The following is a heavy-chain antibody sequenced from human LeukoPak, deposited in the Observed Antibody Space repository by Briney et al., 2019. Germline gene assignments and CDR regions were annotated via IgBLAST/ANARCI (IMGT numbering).Heavy chain of an antibody. V-gene: IGHV1-8*03. CDR3: ARGNAVVLTPYARGPYYYYMDV. CDR2: MNPNSGNT. D-gene: IGHD2-8*01. CDR1: GYTFTSYD. J-gene: IGHJ6*03. Sequence: VASVKVSCKASGYTFTSYDINWVRQATGQGLEWMGWMNPNSGNTGYAQKFQGRVTITRNTSISTAYMELSGLRSEDTAVYFCARGNAVVLTPYARGPYYYYMDVWGKGTTVTVSS.